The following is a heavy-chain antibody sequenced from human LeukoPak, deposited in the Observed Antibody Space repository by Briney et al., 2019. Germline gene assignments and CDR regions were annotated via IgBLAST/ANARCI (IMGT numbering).Heavy chain of an antibody. CDR2: IYHSGST. CDR1: GGSISSGGYY. CDR3: ARGHLDGSWGDY. J-gene: IGHJ4*02. Sequence: PSQTLSLTCTVSGGSISSGGYYWSWIRQPPGKGLEWIGYIYHSGSTNYNPSLKSRVTISVDKSKNQFSLELSSVTAADTAVYYCARGHLDGSWGDYWGQGTLVTVSS. D-gene: IGHD6-13*01. V-gene: IGHV4-30-2*01.